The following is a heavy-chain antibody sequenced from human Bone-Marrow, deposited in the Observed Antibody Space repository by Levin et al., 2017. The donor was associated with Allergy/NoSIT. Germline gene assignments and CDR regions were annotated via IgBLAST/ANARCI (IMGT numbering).Heavy chain of an antibody. J-gene: IGHJ4*02. Sequence: SETLSLTCSVSGDSIGSGPYYWSWIRQLPGKGLEWIGYIYHSGNTYHNPSLKSRVTISIDTSKNQFSLNLSSVTAADTAVYFCARVPAQNIISFDYWGQGTLVTVSS. CDR2: IYHSGNT. D-gene: IGHD1/OR15-1a*01. CDR3: ARVPAQNIISFDY. V-gene: IGHV4-31*03. CDR1: GDSIGSGPYY.